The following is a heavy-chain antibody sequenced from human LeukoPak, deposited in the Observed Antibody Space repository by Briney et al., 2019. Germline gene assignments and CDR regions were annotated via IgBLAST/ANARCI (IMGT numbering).Heavy chain of an antibody. CDR1: DDPITMYY. CDR3: ARGRVSSSTWYSTYYYFFYMDF. V-gene: IGHV4-59*01. CDR2: VDHTGST. Sequence: SETLSLTCTVSDDPITMYYWTWIRQPPGKGLEWIGYVDHTGSTKFNPSLNGRVSISRDTSKNFFSLRLRSVTAADTAVYFCARGRVSSSTWYSTYYYFFYMDFWGKGTTVTVSS. D-gene: IGHD4-11*01. J-gene: IGHJ6*03.